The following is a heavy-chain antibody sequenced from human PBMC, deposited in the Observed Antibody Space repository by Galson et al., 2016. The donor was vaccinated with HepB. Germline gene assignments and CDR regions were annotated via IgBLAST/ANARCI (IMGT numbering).Heavy chain of an antibody. Sequence: SLRLSCAASGFTFSTYGIHWVRQAPGKGLEWVAVIWNDGKNKQYADSVKGRFTISRDNSKDTLFLLMTSLRAEDTAVYYCARDPGGCRGYGVDFWGKGTTVTVSS. CDR3: ARDPGGCRGYGVDF. CDR1: GFTFSTYG. D-gene: IGHD6-19*01. J-gene: IGHJ6*04. CDR2: IWNDGKNK. V-gene: IGHV3-33*08.